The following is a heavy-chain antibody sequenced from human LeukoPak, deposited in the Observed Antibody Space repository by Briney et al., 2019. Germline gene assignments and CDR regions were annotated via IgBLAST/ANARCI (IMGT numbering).Heavy chain of an antibody. D-gene: IGHD4/OR15-4a*01. CDR1: GVTISSSSYY. CDR2: TYYRGSS. Sequence: SETLSLTCTVSGVTISSSSYYWGWIRQPPGKGLEWIGSTYYRGSSYYNPSLKSRVTMSVDTSKNQFSLKLSSVTVADTAVYYCAKAANYSVDHWGQGTLVTVSS. J-gene: IGHJ4*02. V-gene: IGHV4-39*01. CDR3: AKAANYSVDH.